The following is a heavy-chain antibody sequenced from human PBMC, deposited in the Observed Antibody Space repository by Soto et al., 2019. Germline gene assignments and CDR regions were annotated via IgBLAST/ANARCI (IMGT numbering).Heavy chain of an antibody. Sequence: PGGSLRLSCAASGFTFSSYEMNWVRQAPGKGLEWVSYISSSGSTIYYADSVKGRFTISRDNAKNSLYLQMNSLRAEDTAVYYWARAFSSSGGRTYYGMDVWGQGTTVTVSS. J-gene: IGHJ6*02. CDR1: GFTFSSYE. CDR3: ARAFSSSGGRTYYGMDV. CDR2: ISSSGSTI. D-gene: IGHD6-6*01. V-gene: IGHV3-48*03.